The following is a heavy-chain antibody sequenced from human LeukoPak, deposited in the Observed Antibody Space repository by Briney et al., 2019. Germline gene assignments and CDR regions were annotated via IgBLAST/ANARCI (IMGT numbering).Heavy chain of an antibody. CDR1: GYSFTSYW. CDR3: ARQPIGGYYDSSGYPSDAFDV. D-gene: IGHD3-22*01. CDR2: IYPGDSDT. J-gene: IGHJ3*01. V-gene: IGHV5-51*01. Sequence: GESLKISCKGSGYSFTSYWTGWVRQMPGKSLEWMGIIYPGDSDTTYSPSFQGQVTISADKSISTAYLQWSSLKASDTAMYHCARQPIGGYYDSSGYPSDAFDVWGQGTMVTVSS.